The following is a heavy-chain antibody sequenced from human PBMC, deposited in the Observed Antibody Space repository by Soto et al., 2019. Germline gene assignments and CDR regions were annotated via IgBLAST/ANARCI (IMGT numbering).Heavy chain of an antibody. CDR2: IYHSGST. Sequence: PSESLSLTCAVSGGSISSGGYSWSWIRQPPGKGLEWIGYIYHSGSTNYNPSLKSRVTISVDKSKNQFSLKLSSVTAADTAVYYXARIVGATKGSVFDYWGQGTLVTVSS. J-gene: IGHJ4*02. V-gene: IGHV4-30-2*01. CDR1: GGSISSGGYS. D-gene: IGHD1-26*01. CDR3: ARIVGATKGSVFDY.